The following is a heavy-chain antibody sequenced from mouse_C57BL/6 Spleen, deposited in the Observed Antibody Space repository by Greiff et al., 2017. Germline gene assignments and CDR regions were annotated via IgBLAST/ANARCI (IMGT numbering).Heavy chain of an antibody. CDR3: ARGYDHAWFAY. Sequence: VQVVESGPELVKPGASVKISCKASGYAFSSSWMNWVKQRPGKGLEWIGRIYPGDGDTNYNGKFKGKATLTADKSSSTAYMQLSSLTSEDSAVYFCARGYDHAWFAYWGQGTLVTVSA. CDR1: GYAFSSSW. J-gene: IGHJ3*01. CDR2: IYPGDGDT. D-gene: IGHD2-4*01. V-gene: IGHV1-82*01.